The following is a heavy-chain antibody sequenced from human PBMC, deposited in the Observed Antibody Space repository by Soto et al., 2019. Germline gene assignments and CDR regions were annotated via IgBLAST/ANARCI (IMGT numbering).Heavy chain of an antibody. D-gene: IGHD3-10*02. CDR1: GGSISSYY. CDR2: IFYSGST. J-gene: IGHJ5*02. CDR3: ASMIGDPVLSFDA. V-gene: IGHV4-59*01. Sequence: QVQLQESGPGLAKPSETLSLTCTVSGGSISSYYWSWIRQPPGKGLEWIGVIFYSGSTSYNPSLKSRVTISIDTTEYQFSLKLNSVTAADTAVYYCASMIGDPVLSFDAWGQGTLVAVSS.